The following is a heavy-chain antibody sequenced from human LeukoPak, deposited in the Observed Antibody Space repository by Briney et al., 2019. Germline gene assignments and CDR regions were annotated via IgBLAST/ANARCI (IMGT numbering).Heavy chain of an antibody. CDR3: ARLSGTSGTTSRVLHY. J-gene: IGHJ4*02. CDR1: GFTFTTYA. Sequence: GGSLRLSCAASGFTFTTYAMIWVRRTPGKGLEWVSAISGSGDATYCADFVKGRFTISRDNSENTVYLQVNSLRAEDTAVYYCARLSGTSGTTSRVLHYWGQGALVTVSS. D-gene: IGHD1-1*01. CDR2: ISGSGDAT. V-gene: IGHV3-23*01.